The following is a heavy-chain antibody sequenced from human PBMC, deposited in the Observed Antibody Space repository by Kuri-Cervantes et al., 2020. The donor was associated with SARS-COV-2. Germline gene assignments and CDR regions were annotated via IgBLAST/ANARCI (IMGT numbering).Heavy chain of an antibody. J-gene: IGHJ4*02. CDR1: GFTVSSNY. Sequence: LSLTCAASGFTVSSNYMGWVRQAPGKGLEWVSVIYSGGSTYYADSVKGRFTISRDNSKNTLYLQMNSLRAEDTAVYYCARDRGYGSGSYSDYWGQGTLVTVSS. V-gene: IGHV3-53*01. D-gene: IGHD3-10*01. CDR2: IYSGGST. CDR3: ARDRGYGSGSYSDY.